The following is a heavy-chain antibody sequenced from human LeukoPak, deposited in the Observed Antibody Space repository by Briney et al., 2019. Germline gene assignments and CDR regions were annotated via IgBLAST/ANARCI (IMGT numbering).Heavy chain of an antibody. Sequence: SVKVSCKASGSTFTSSAVQWVRQARGQRLEWIGWIVVGSGNTNYAQKFQERVTITRDMSTSTAYTELSSLRSEDTAVYYCAAAGIVGATSDYWGQGTLVTVSS. CDR3: AAAGIVGATSDY. V-gene: IGHV1-58*01. CDR2: IVVGSGNT. J-gene: IGHJ4*02. D-gene: IGHD1-26*01. CDR1: GSTFTSSA.